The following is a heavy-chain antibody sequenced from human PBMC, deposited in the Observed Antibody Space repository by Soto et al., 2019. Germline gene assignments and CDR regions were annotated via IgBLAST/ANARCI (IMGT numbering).Heavy chain of an antibody. Sequence: QVQLVQSGAEVKKPGASVKVSCRASGYTFTSYYIHWVRQAPGQGLEWMGIINPSGGDTSSAQKYQRRVTMTRDTSTPTVYMERSSLRYEDTAVYYCARGVIPYWYFDRWGRGTLVTVSS. CDR1: GYTFTSYY. J-gene: IGHJ2*01. D-gene: IGHD3-10*01. CDR3: ARGVIPYWYFDR. V-gene: IGHV1-46*01. CDR2: INPSGGDT.